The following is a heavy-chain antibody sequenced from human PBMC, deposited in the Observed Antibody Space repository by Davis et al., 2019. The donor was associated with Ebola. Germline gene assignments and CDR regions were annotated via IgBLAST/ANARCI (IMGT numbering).Heavy chain of an antibody. Sequence: ASVKVSCKVSGYPLTELAIHWVRQAPGQGLEWMGWINPNSGVTNYAQKFQGRVTMNRDTSISTAYMELSRLTSDETDVYYCARAPDPHYYVDVWGKGTTVTVSS. J-gene: IGHJ6*03. CDR2: INPNSGVT. CDR1: GYPLTELA. CDR3: ARAPDPHYYVDV. V-gene: IGHV1-2*02.